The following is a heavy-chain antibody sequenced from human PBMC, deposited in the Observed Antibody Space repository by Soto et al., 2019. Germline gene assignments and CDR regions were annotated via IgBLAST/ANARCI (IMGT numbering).Heavy chain of an antibody. CDR2: ISAGSRSI. Sequence: EVQLVESGGGLVEPGGSLRLSCAASGFTFSTYTMNWVRQAPGKGLEWVSSISAGSRSIYYTDSLKGRSTVSRDNSKNSLYLQINSLTADDSAVYRRPRSTPGNPFDIWGQGTMVTVSS. CDR3: PRSTPGNPFDI. J-gene: IGHJ3*02. D-gene: IGHD3-10*01. CDR1: GFTFSTYT. V-gene: IGHV3-21*01.